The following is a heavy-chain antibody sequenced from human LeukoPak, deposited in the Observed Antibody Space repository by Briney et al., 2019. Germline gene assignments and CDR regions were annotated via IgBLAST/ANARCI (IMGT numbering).Heavy chain of an antibody. CDR3: TRDKYGGNSNAFDI. J-gene: IGHJ3*02. V-gene: IGHV3-74*01. CDR2: VGTDGSST. CDR1: GFTFSNYW. Sequence: PGGSLRLSCAASGFTFSNYWMDWVRQVPGKGPVWVSRVGTDGSSTAYADYVKGRFTISRDNAKNTLYLQMNSLRVEDTAVYYCTRDKYGGNSNAFDIWGQGTLVTVS. D-gene: IGHD4-23*01.